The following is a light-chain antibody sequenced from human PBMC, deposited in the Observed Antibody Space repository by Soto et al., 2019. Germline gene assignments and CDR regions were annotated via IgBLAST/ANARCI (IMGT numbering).Light chain of an antibody. CDR1: QSISSW. J-gene: IGKJ1*01. Sequence: DIQMTQSPSTLSASVGDRVTITCRASQSISSWLAWYQQKPGKTPKLLIYKASSLESGVPSRFSGSGSGTEFTLTISSLQPDDVATYYCQQYNSYPWKFGQGTKVEIK. CDR2: KAS. V-gene: IGKV1-5*03. CDR3: QQYNSYPWK.